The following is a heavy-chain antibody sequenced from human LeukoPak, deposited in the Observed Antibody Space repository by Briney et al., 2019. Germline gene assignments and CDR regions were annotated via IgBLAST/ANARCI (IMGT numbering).Heavy chain of an antibody. J-gene: IGHJ4*02. CDR1: GGTFTNYA. V-gene: IGHV1-69*04. D-gene: IGHD3-9*01. CDR3: ARGGGVDILTGFQY. Sequence: SVKVSCKASGGTFTNYAINWVRQAPGQGLEWMGRIIPILDVTNYAQKFQGRVTITADQSTGTAYMGLSSLRSEDTAVYYCARGGGVDILTGFQYWGQGTLVTVSS. CDR2: IIPILDVT.